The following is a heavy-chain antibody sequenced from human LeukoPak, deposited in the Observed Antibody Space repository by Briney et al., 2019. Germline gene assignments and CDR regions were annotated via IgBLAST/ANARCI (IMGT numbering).Heavy chain of an antibody. J-gene: IGHJ4*02. V-gene: IGHV4-59*01. CDR3: ARGDFWSGAPTD. CDR2: IYYTGRA. CDR1: GGSISRYY. D-gene: IGHD3-3*01. Sequence: PSETLPLTCTVSGGSISRYYWSWIRQPPGTGLEWIGYIYYTGRADYNPSLKSRESMSVDTSKNQFSLRVNSMTAADTAVYYCARGDFWSGAPTDWGQGTLVTVSS.